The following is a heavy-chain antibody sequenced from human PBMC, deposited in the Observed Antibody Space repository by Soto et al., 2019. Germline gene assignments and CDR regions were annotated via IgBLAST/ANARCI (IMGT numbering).Heavy chain of an antibody. Sequence: GESLKISCAASGFTFSSYDMHWVRQATGKGLEWVSAIGTAGDTYYTGSVKGRFTISRENAKNSLYLQMNSLRAGDTAVYYCARGGDFWIGYRAYYYGMDVWGQGTTVTVSS. CDR1: GFTFSSYD. D-gene: IGHD3-3*01. CDR2: IGTAGDT. CDR3: ARGGDFWIGYRAYYYGMDV. J-gene: IGHJ6*02. V-gene: IGHV3-13*01.